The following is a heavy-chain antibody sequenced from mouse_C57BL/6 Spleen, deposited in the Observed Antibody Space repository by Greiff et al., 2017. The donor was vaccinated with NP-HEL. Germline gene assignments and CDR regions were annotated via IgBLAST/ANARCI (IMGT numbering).Heavy chain of an antibody. J-gene: IGHJ2*01. CDR2: INYDGSST. CDR3: AREGDYDFFDY. D-gene: IGHD2-4*01. Sequence: EVKLMESEGGLVQPGSSMKLSCTASGFTFSDYYMAWVRQVPEKGLEWVANINYDGSSTYYLDSLKSRFIISRDNAKNILYLQMSSLKSEDTATYDCAREGDYDFFDYWGQGTTLTVSS. V-gene: IGHV5-16*01. CDR1: GFTFSDYY.